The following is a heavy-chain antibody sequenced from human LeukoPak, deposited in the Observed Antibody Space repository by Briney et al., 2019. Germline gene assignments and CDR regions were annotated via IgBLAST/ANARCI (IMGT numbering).Heavy chain of an antibody. J-gene: IGHJ6*02. CDR2: ISDDGTTT. D-gene: IGHD3-10*01. CDR1: GLKYD. Sequence: PGGSLRLSCSASGLKYDMSWVRQAPGKGLEWISVISDDGTTTYYAGPVKGRFTISRDKSNTVYLQMNSLRVEDTAVYFCAEHGSGDRLVFGMDVWGQGTTVVVSS. V-gene: IGHV3-23*01. CDR3: AEHGSGDRLVFGMDV.